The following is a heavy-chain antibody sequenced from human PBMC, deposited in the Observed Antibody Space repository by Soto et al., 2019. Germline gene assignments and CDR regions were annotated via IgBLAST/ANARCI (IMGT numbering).Heavy chain of an antibody. CDR3: ARDLLLGYCSGGSCYSDYYGMDV. CDR2: ISSSSSYI. D-gene: IGHD2-15*01. Sequence: GGSLRLSCAASGFTFCSYSMNWVRQAPGKGLEWVSSISSSSSYIYYADSVKGRFTISRDNAKNSLYLQMNSLRAEDTAVYYCARDLLLGYCSGGSCYSDYYGMDVWGQGTTVTVSS. V-gene: IGHV3-21*01. J-gene: IGHJ6*02. CDR1: GFTFCSYS.